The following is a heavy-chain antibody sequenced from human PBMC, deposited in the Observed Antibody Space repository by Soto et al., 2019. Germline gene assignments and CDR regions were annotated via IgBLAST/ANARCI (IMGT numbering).Heavy chain of an antibody. CDR1: GFTFSSYA. CDR3: AKVGANIAVTAPFDY. J-gene: IGHJ4*02. D-gene: IGHD6-19*01. CDR2: ISGSVGGT. V-gene: IGHV3-23*01. Sequence: EVQLLESGGDLVQPGGSLRLSCAASGFTFSSYAMSWVRQAPGKGLEWVSGISGSVGGTYYVASVRGRFTISRDNSKNTLYLQMNSLRAEDTALYYCAKVGANIAVTAPFDYWGQGTQVIVSS.